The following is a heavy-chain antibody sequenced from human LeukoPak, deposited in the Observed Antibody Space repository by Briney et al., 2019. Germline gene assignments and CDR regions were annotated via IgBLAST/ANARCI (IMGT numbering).Heavy chain of an antibody. Sequence: GASVRLSCEASGYTFTSYAMHWVRQAPGKGLEWMGWINAGNGNKKYSEKFKGRVTITRDTSASTAYMELSSLRSEDTAVYYCARGSISGVATIELDFDYWGQGTLVTVSS. V-gene: IGHV1-3*01. CDR1: GYTFTSYA. D-gene: IGHD5-12*01. CDR2: INAGNGNK. J-gene: IGHJ4*02. CDR3: ARGSISGVATIELDFDY.